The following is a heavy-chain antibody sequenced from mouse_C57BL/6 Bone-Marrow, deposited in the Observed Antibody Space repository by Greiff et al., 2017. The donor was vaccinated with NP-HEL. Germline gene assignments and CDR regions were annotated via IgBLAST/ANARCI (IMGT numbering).Heavy chain of an antibody. V-gene: IGHV2-6*01. Sequence: VQLQESGPGLVAPSQSLSITCTVSGFSLTSYGVDWVRQSPGKGLEWLGVIWGVGSTNYNSALKSRLSISKDNTKSQVFLKKNSLQTDDTAMYYCDSVDMDYGCKGTTDTVSA. CDR2: IWGVGST. J-gene: IGHJ4*01. CDR1: GFSLTSYG. CDR3: DSVDMDY.